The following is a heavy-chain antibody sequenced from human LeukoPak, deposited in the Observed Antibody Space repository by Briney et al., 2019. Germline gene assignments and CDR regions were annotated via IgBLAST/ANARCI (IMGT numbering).Heavy chain of an antibody. V-gene: IGHV3-23*01. CDR1: GFTFSSYA. CDR2: ISGSGGGT. D-gene: IGHD6-19*01. CDR3: AKVLGRIAVAGTIGALDY. J-gene: IGHJ4*02. Sequence: GGSLRLSCAASGFTFSSYAMSWVRQAPGKGLEWVSAISGSGGGTYYADPVKGRFTISRDNSKNTLYLQMNSLRAEDTAVYYCAKVLGRIAVAGTIGALDYWGQGTLVTVSS.